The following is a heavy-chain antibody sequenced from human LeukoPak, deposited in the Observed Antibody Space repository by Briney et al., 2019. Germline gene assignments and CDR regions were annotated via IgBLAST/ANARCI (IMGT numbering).Heavy chain of an antibody. CDR3: ARGVVGATKDY. J-gene: IGHJ4*02. CDR2: ISGSGIST. CDR1: GFTFSSYA. D-gene: IGHD1-26*01. Sequence: PGGTLRLSCAASGFTFSSYAMSWVRQAPGKGLEWVSGISGSGISTYYVDSVKGRFTISRDNSKNTLYLQMNSLRAEDTAVYYCARGVVGATKDYWGQGTLVTVSS. V-gene: IGHV3-23*01.